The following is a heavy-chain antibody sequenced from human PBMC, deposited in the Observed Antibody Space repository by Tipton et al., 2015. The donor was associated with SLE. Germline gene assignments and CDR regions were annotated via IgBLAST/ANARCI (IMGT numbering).Heavy chain of an antibody. V-gene: IGHV4-39*01. CDR2: IYYSGST. D-gene: IGHD3-3*01. Sequence: GSLRLSCTVSGGSISSSSYYWGWIRQPPGKGLEWIGTIYYSGSTYYNPSLKSRLTISVDTSKNQFSLKLSYVTAADTAVYYCARRNYDFWSGSFDYWGQGTLVTVS. CDR1: GGSISSSSYY. CDR3: ARRNYDFWSGSFDY. J-gene: IGHJ4*02.